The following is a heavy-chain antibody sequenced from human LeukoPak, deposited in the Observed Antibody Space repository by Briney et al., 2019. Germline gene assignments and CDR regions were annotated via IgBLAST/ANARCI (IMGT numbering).Heavy chain of an antibody. Sequence: SETLSLTCTVSGGSISSYYWSWIRQPPGKGLEWIGYIYYSESTNYNPSLKSRVTISVDTSKNQFSLKLSSVTAADTAVYYCARLVHLDRVNWFDPWGQGTLVTVSS. V-gene: IGHV4-59*08. CDR2: IYYSEST. CDR3: ARLVHLDRVNWFDP. CDR1: GGSISSYY. J-gene: IGHJ5*02. D-gene: IGHD1-1*01.